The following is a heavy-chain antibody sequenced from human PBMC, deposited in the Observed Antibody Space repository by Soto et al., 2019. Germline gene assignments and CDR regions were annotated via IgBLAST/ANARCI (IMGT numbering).Heavy chain of an antibody. D-gene: IGHD4-17*01. CDR1: GGSISSSSYY. Sequence: PSETLSLTCTVSGGSISSSSYYWVLIRQPPGKGLEWIGSIYYSGSTYYNPSLKSRVTISVDTSKNQFSLKLSSVTAADTAVYYCARLEGDYVEIFDYWGQGTLVTVSS. CDR3: ARLEGDYVEIFDY. J-gene: IGHJ4*02. V-gene: IGHV4-39*01. CDR2: IYYSGST.